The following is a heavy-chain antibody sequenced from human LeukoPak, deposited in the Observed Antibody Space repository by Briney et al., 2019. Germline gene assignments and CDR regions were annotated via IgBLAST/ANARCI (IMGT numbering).Heavy chain of an antibody. V-gene: IGHV1-2*02. CDR1: GYTFTGYY. Sequence: ASVKVSCEASGYTFTGYYMHWVRQAPGQGLEWMGWINPNSGGTNYAQKFQGRVTMTRDTSISTAYMELSRLRSDDTAVYYCARDGVAGSYYYGMDVWGQGTTVTVSS. J-gene: IGHJ6*02. D-gene: IGHD6-19*01. CDR3: ARDGVAGSYYYGMDV. CDR2: INPNSGGT.